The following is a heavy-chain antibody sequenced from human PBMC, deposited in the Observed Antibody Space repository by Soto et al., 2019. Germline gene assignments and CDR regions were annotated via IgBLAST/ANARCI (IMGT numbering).Heavy chain of an antibody. CDR2: ISSNGGST. D-gene: IGHD1-7*01. CDR1: GFTFSSYA. CDR3: ARSPWNYPLNNWFDP. J-gene: IGHJ5*02. Sequence: GGSLRLSCAASGFTFSSYAMHWVRQAPGKGLEYVSAISSNGGSTYYANSVKGRFTISRDNSKNTLYLQMGSLRAEDMAVYYCARSPWNYPLNNWFDPWGQGTLVTVSS. V-gene: IGHV3-64*01.